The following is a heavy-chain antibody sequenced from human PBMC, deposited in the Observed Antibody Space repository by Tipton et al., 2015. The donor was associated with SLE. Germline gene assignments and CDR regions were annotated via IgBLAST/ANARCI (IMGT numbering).Heavy chain of an antibody. V-gene: IGHV3-48*01. CDR3: AKVDRTNMVTSLDY. D-gene: IGHD5-18*01. CDR1: GFTFSSYS. Sequence: SLRLSCAASGFTFSSYSMNWVRQAPGKGLEWVSYISGSSNTIYYADSVKGRFIISRDNAKNSLYLQLNSLRAEDTAVYYCAKVDRTNMVTSLDYWGQGTLVTVSS. J-gene: IGHJ4*02. CDR2: ISGSSNTI.